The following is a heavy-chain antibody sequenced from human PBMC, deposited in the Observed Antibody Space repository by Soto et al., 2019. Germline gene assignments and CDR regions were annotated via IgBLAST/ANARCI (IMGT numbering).Heavy chain of an antibody. J-gene: IGHJ5*02. V-gene: IGHV1-2*02. CDR3: ARVHPDDGDWFDP. Sequence: ASVKVSCKASGYTFTGYYMHWVRQAPGQGLEWMGWINPNSGGTNYAQKFQGRVTMTRDTSISTAYMELSRLRSDDTAVYYCARVHPDDGDWFDPWGQGTLVTVPQ. CDR1: GYTFTGYY. D-gene: IGHD3-16*01. CDR2: INPNSGGT.